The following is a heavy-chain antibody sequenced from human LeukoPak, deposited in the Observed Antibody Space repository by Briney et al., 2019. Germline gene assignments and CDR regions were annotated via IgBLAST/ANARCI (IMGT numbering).Heavy chain of an antibody. Sequence: SETLSLTCTVSGGSISSSSYYWGWIRQPPGKGLEWIGSIYYSGSTYYNPSLKSRVTISVDTSKNQFSLKLTSVTAADTAVYYCAREHSPVRGVFDYWGQGTLVTVSS. V-gene: IGHV4-39*07. D-gene: IGHD3-10*01. CDR3: AREHSPVRGVFDY. J-gene: IGHJ4*02. CDR1: GGSISSSSYY. CDR2: IYYSGST.